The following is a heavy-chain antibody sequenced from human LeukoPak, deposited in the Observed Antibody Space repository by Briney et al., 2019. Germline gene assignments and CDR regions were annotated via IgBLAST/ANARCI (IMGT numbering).Heavy chain of an antibody. J-gene: IGHJ5*02. CDR2: MYHSGST. V-gene: IGHV4-59*05. CDR3: ARRYYYVSGSYYNHFDP. D-gene: IGHD3-10*01. CDR1: GGSISSYY. Sequence: SETLSLTCTVSGGSISSYYWSWIRQPAGKGLEWIGSMYHSGSTYYNPSLKSRVTISVDTSKNHFSLKLSSVTAADTAVYYCARRYYYVSGSYYNHFDPWGQGTLVTVSS.